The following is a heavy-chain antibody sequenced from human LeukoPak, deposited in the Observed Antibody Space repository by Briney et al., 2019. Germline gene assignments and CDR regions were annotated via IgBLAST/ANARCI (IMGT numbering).Heavy chain of an antibody. J-gene: IGHJ2*01. CDR3: ARDRSARYIDL. Sequence: GGSLRLSCAASGFTFRNHGMYWVRQAPGKGLEWVTIIWYDGSNKYYADSVKGRFTISRDNSKNTLYLQMNSLRAEDTALYYCARDRSARYIDLWGRGTLVTVSS. V-gene: IGHV3-33*01. D-gene: IGHD3-3*01. CDR2: IWYDGSNK. CDR1: GFTFRNHG.